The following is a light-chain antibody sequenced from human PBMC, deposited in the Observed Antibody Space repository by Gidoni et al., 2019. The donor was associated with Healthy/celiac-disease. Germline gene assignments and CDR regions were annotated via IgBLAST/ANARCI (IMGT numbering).Light chain of an antibody. J-gene: IGKJ2*01. V-gene: IGKV3-11*01. CDR3: EQRSNWPPYT. CDR2: DAS. Sequence: EIVLTQSPATLSLSPGERATLSCRASQSVSSYLAWYQQKLGQAPRLLIYDASNRATGIPARFSGSGSGTDFTLTISSLEPEDFAFYYCEQRSNWPPYTFXQXTKLEIK. CDR1: QSVSSY.